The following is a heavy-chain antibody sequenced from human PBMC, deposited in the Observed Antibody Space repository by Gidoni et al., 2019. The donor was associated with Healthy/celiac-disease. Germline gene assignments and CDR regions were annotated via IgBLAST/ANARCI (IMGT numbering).Heavy chain of an antibody. D-gene: IGHD3-3*01. CDR1: GFSLSNARMG. V-gene: IGHV2-26*01. Sequence: QVTLKESGPVLVKPTETLTLTCTVSGFSLSNARMGVSWIRQPPGKALEWLAHIFSNDEKSYSTSLKSRLTISKDTSKSQVVLTMTNMDPVDTATYYCARFPERYYDFWSGYPNHYWYFDLWGRGTLVTVSS. CDR2: IFSNDEK. J-gene: IGHJ2*01. CDR3: ARFPERYYDFWSGYPNHYWYFDL.